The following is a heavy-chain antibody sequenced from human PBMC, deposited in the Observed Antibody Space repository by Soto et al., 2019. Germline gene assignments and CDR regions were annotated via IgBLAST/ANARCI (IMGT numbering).Heavy chain of an antibody. V-gene: IGHV3-23*01. CDR3: AKGRRQNWNFAY. J-gene: IGHJ4*02. CDR2: ISGSGGTA. CDR1: GFTFSSYA. D-gene: IGHD1-1*01. Sequence: EVQLFESGGGSVQPGGSLRLSCAASGFTFSSYAMHCDRRPPGKGMVWVSSISGSGGTAYYADSVKGRFSISRDSLVNALYLQMNSLGAEDRAVYYCAKGRRQNWNFAYWGSGTLVTVSP.